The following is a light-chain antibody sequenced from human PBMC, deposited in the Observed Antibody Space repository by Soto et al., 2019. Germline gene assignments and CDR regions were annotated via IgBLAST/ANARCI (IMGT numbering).Light chain of an antibody. Sequence: IVMTQSPATLSVSPGERATLSCRASQSVSSSLAWYQQKPGQAPRLLIYGASARATGIPARFSGSQSGTEFTLTISSLLSEDFAVYSCQQYNNWPLTFGGGTKVDIK. J-gene: IGKJ4*01. CDR3: QQYNNWPLT. CDR2: GAS. CDR1: QSVSSS. V-gene: IGKV3D-15*01.